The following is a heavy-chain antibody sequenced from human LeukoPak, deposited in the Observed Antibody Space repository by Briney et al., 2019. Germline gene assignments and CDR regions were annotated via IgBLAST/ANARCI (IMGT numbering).Heavy chain of an antibody. CDR2: IYYSGST. V-gene: IGHV4-59*08. CDR1: GGSFSSYY. D-gene: IGHD6-19*01. CDR3: ARWAYSTDWYQYFDK. J-gene: IGHJ4*02. Sequence: SETLSLTCTVSGGSFSSYYWTWIRQPPGAGLEWIGYIYYSGSTNYNPSLKSRVTISVDTSKNQFSLRLSSVTAADTAVYYCARWAYSTDWYQYFDKWGQGTLVTVSS.